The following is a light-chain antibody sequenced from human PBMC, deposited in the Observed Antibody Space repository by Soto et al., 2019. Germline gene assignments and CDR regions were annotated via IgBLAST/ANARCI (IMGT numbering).Light chain of an antibody. V-gene: IGLV2-14*01. Sequence: QSVLTQPASVSGSPGQSITISCTGTSSDVGGHNYVSWYQQHPGKAPKLMIYEVSNRPSGVSNRFSGSKSGNTASLTISGLQAEDEADYYCSSYTSGSTRVFGGGTMLTVL. J-gene: IGLJ2*01. CDR3: SSYTSGSTRV. CDR1: SSDVGGHNY. CDR2: EVS.